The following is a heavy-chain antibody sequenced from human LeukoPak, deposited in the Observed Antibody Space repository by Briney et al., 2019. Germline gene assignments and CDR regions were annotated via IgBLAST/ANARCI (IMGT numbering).Heavy chain of an antibody. Sequence: PGGSLRLSCAASGFTFSSYSINWVRQAPGKGLEWVSSISSGSHYIYYADSVKGQFTISRDNSKNTLYLQMNSLRAEDTAVYYCARNKGIPFFDYWGQGTLVTVSS. V-gene: IGHV3-21*04. D-gene: IGHD2/OR15-2a*01. CDR3: ARNKGIPFFDY. CDR1: GFTFSSYS. J-gene: IGHJ4*02. CDR2: ISSGSHYI.